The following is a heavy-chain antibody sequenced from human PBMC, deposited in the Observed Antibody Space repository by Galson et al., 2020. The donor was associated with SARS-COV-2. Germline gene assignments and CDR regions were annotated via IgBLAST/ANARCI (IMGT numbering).Heavy chain of an antibody. CDR1: GFTFSDFA. CDR3: LSFSSTRDNY. J-gene: IGHJ4*02. CDR2: ISSNGGTS. Sequence: GGSLRLSCSASGFTFSDFAMHWVRQAPGKGLEYVSAISSNGGTSFYADSVSGRFTMSRDNAKNRFYLQMTGLRVEDTAFYYCLSFSSTRDNYWGQGTLVTVTS. D-gene: IGHD6-13*01. V-gene: IGHV3-64D*09.